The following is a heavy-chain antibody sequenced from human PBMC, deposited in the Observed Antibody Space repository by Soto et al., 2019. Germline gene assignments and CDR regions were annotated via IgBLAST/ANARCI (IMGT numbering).Heavy chain of an antibody. V-gene: IGHV3-23*01. CDR1: GFTFSSYA. Sequence: GGSLRLSCAASGFTFSSYAMSWVRQAPGKGLEWVSAISGSGGSTYYADSVKGRFTISRDNSKNTLYLQMNSLRAEDTAVYYCAKAPITIFGVVIKTHFDYRGQGTLVTVSS. CDR2: ISGSGGST. D-gene: IGHD3-3*01. J-gene: IGHJ4*02. CDR3: AKAPITIFGVVIKTHFDY.